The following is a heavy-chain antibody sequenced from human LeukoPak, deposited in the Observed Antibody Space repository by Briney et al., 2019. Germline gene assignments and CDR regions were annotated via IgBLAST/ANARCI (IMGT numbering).Heavy chain of an antibody. CDR3: ARLTYNWNYFGY. Sequence: ASVKVSCKASGYTFTSYGISWVRQAPGQGLELMGWIRAYNGNTNYAQKLQGRVTMTTDTSTSTAYMELRSLRSDDTAVYYCARLTYNWNYFGYWGQGTLVTVSS. J-gene: IGHJ4*02. D-gene: IGHD1-20*01. V-gene: IGHV1-18*01. CDR2: IRAYNGNT. CDR1: GYTFTSYG.